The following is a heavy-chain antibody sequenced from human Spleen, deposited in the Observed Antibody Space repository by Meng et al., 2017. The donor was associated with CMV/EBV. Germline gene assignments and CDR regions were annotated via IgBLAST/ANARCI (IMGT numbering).Heavy chain of an antibody. J-gene: IGHJ4*02. V-gene: IGHV4-59*01. Sequence: SETLSLTCSVSGASMTSYYWNWIRQPPGKGLEWIGYIDYSGKTNYSPSLRSRVTASVDTSKNQFSLRLTSVTAADTAVYYCARGRGVPDDWGQGTLVTVSS. CDR3: ARGRGVPDD. CDR2: IDYSGKT. CDR1: GASMTSYY.